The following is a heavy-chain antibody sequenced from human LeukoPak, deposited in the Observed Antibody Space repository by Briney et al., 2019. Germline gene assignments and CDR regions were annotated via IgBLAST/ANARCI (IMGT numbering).Heavy chain of an antibody. CDR2: ISGGGDKT. D-gene: IGHD6-19*01. CDR3: AKDLALAGTGGGFDV. Sequence: GGSLRLSCAASGFTFSSYEMNWVRQAPGKGLEWVSGISGGGDKTYYADSVNGRFTISRDNSKNTVSLQMSSLRAEDTALYYCAKDLALAGTGGGFDVWGQGTRVAVSS. V-gene: IGHV3-23*01. CDR1: GFTFSSYE. J-gene: IGHJ3*01.